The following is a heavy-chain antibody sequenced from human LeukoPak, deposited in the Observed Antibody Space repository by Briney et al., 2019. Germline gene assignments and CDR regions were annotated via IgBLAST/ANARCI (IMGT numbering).Heavy chain of an antibody. D-gene: IGHD2-2*01. CDR2: IYYSGST. CDR1: GGSISSYY. J-gene: IGHJ4*02. Sequence: SETLSLTCTVSGGSISSYYWSWIRQPPGKGLEWIGYIYYSGSTNYNPSLKSRVTISVDTSKNQFSLKLSSVTAADTAVYYCAGGPKYQPLRLGYWGQGTLVTVSS. CDR3: AGGPKYQPLRLGY. V-gene: IGHV4-59*01.